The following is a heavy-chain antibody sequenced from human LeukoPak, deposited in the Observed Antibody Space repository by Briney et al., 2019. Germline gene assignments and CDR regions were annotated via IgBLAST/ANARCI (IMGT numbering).Heavy chain of an antibody. D-gene: IGHD2-21*01. V-gene: IGHV3-11*04. J-gene: IGHJ6*03. CDR3: ARDNGGEDYKYYYMDV. Sequence: GGSLRLSCAASGFTFSDYYMTWIRQAPGKGLEWGSYITSSSSTIYYADSVKGRFTISRDNAKNSLYLQMNSLRADDTAVYYCARDNGGEDYKYYYMDVWGKGTTVTVSS. CDR2: ITSSSSTI. CDR1: GFTFSDYY.